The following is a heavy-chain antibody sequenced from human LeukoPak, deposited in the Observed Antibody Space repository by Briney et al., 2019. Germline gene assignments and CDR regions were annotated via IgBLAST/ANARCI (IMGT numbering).Heavy chain of an antibody. CDR2: IIPIFGTA. Sequence: ASVKVSCKASGGSFSSSAINWVRQAPGQGLEWMGGIIPIFGTANFAQKFQGRVTITADESTRTAYMELSSLRSEDTAVYYCARVASRSIAVAPHDLWGRGTLVTVSS. J-gene: IGHJ2*01. D-gene: IGHD6-19*01. CDR3: ARVASRSIAVAPHDL. V-gene: IGHV1-69*13. CDR1: GGSFSSSA.